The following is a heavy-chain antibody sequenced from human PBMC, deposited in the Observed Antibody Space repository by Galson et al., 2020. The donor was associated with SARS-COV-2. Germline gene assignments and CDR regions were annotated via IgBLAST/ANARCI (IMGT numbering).Heavy chain of an antibody. CDR2: ISYDGSNK. Sequence: GGSLRLSCAASGFTFSSYAMHWVRQAPGKGLEWVAVISYDGSNKYYADSVRGRFTISRDNSKNTLFLQMNSLRAEDTAVYYCARDVDVVPEAYLEHWGQGILVTVSS. CDR3: ARDVDVVPEAYLEH. D-gene: IGHD2-2*01. J-gene: IGHJ4*02. CDR1: GFTFSSYA. V-gene: IGHV3-30*04.